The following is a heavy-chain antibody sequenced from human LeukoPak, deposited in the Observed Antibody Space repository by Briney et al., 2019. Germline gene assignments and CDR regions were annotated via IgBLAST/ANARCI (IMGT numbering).Heavy chain of an antibody. V-gene: IGHV3-9*01. J-gene: IGHJ6*02. CDR2: ISWNSGSI. CDR1: GFTFDDYA. CDR3: ARDPYDFWSGYYYYYGMDV. Sequence: HPGGSLRLSCAASGFTFDDYAMHWVRQAPGKGLEWVSGISWNSGSIGYADSVKGRFTISRDNAKNSLYLQMNSLRAEDTAVYYCARDPYDFWSGYYYYYGMDVWGQGTTVTVSS. D-gene: IGHD3-3*01.